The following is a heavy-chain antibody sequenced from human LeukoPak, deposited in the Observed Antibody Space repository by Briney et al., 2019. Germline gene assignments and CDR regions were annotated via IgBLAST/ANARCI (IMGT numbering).Heavy chain of an antibody. J-gene: IGHJ5*02. V-gene: IGHV3-66*02. CDR3: ARDQGSESDYPWGWFDP. CDR1: GFAVSTNY. CDR2: IYSDGST. D-gene: IGHD1-26*01. Sequence: GGSLRLSCAASGFAVSTNYLSWVRQAPGKGLEWVSVIYSDGSTYYTDSVKGRFTISRDNSKNTLYLQVNSLRPGDTAVYYCARDQGSESDYPWGWFDPWGERTLVTVSS.